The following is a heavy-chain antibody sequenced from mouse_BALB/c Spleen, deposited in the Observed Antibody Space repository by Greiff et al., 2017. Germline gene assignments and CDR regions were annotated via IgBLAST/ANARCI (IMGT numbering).Heavy chain of an antibody. D-gene: IGHD2-14*01. V-gene: IGHV2-9*02. CDR1: GFSLTSYG. CDR2: IWAGGST. CDR3: ARAYYRYDAWFAY. J-gene: IGHJ3*01. Sequence: VQLKQSGPGLVAPSQSLSITCTVSGFSLTSYGVHWVRQPPGKGLEWLGVIWAGGSTNYNSALMSRLSISKDNSKSQVFLKMNSLQTDDTAMYYCARAYYRYDAWFAYWGQGTLVTVSA.